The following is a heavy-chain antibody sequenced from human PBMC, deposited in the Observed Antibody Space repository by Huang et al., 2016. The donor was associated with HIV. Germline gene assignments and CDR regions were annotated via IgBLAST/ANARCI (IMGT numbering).Heavy chain of an antibody. CDR1: GGSISTSGYY. CDR2: MYYSGST. Sequence: QLQLQESGPGLVKPSETLSLTCTVSGGSISTSGYYWGWIRQPPGKGLEWFGSMYYSGSTSSNPSLKSRVTISVDTAKSQFSLKLSSVTAADTAVYYCARQDTSGWYADPYYFDYWGQGTLVTVSS. V-gene: IGHV4-39*01. J-gene: IGHJ4*02. D-gene: IGHD6-19*01. CDR3: ARQDTSGWYADPYYFDY.